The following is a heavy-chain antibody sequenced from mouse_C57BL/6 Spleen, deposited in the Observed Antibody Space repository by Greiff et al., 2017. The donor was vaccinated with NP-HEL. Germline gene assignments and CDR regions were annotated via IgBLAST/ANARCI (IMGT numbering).Heavy chain of an antibody. Sequence: QVQLQQPGAELVKPGASVKLSCKASGYTFTSYWMQWVKQRPGQGLEWIGEIDPSDSYNNYNPKFKGKATLTVDTSSSTAYMQLSSLTSEDSAVYYCAILWLRRYFDYWGQGTTLTVSS. V-gene: IGHV1-50*01. CDR1: GYTFTSYW. CDR2: IDPSDSYN. J-gene: IGHJ2*01. D-gene: IGHD2-2*01. CDR3: AILWLRRYFDY.